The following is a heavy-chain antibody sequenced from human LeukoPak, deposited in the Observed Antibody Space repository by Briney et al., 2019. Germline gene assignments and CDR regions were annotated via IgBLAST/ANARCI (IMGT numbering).Heavy chain of an antibody. J-gene: IGHJ5*02. Sequence: ASVKVSYKASGGTYSSYTISWVRQAPGQGLEWMGRIIPILGIANYAQKFQGRVTITADKSTSTAYMELSSLRSEDTAVYYCATLGYCGGDCSVWFDPWGQGTLVTVSS. CDR2: IIPILGIA. V-gene: IGHV1-69*02. CDR1: GGTYSSYT. CDR3: ATLGYCGGDCSVWFDP. D-gene: IGHD2-21*01.